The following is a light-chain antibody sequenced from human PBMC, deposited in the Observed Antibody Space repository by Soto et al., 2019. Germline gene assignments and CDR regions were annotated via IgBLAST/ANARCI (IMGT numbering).Light chain of an antibody. Sequence: QSALTQPASVSGSPGQSITISCTGTSGDVGGHNYVSWYQQHPGKAPKLIIYEVTNRPSGVSNRFSGSKSGNTASLTISGLQAEDEADYYCNSYTRSATPYIYGSGTKVTVL. V-gene: IGLV2-14*01. CDR3: NSYTRSATPYI. CDR1: SGDVGGHNY. CDR2: EVT. J-gene: IGLJ1*01.